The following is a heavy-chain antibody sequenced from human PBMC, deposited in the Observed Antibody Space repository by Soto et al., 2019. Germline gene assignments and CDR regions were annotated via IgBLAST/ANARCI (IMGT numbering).Heavy chain of an antibody. V-gene: IGHV4-39*07. CDR3: ARGDDSSGYSDAFDI. CDR2: IYYSGST. D-gene: IGHD3-22*01. J-gene: IGHJ3*02. Sequence: TLSLTCTVSGGSISSSSYYWGWIRQPPGKGLEWIGSIYYSGSTYYNPSLKSRVTISVDTSKNQFSLKLSSVTAADTAVYYCARGDDSSGYSDAFDIWGQGTMVTVSS. CDR1: GGSISSSSYY.